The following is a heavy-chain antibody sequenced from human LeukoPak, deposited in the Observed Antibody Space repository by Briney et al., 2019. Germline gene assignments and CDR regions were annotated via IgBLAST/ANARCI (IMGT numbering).Heavy chain of an antibody. CDR2: IYRGDNT. Sequence: GGSLRLSCAASGFTVSNNYMSWVRQAAGKGQEWVSVIYRGDNTYYVESVKGRFTISRDNSKNTLFLQMNRLRAEDTAVYYCAGRRVLDASFDYWGQGTLVTVSS. CDR3: AGRRVLDASFDY. V-gene: IGHV3-66*02. D-gene: IGHD3-16*01. J-gene: IGHJ4*02. CDR1: GFTVSNNY.